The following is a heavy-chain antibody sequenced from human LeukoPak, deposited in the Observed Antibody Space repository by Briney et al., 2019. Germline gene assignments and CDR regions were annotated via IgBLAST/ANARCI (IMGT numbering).Heavy chain of an antibody. D-gene: IGHD3-22*01. Sequence: PSETLSLTRAVYGGSFSGYYWSWIRQPPGKGLEWIGEINHSGSTNYNPSLKSRVTISVDTSKNQFSLKLSSVTAADTAVYYCARAYYDSSGYFDYWGQGTLVTVSS. J-gene: IGHJ4*02. CDR3: ARAYYDSSGYFDY. CDR1: GGSFSGYY. CDR2: INHSGST. V-gene: IGHV4-34*01.